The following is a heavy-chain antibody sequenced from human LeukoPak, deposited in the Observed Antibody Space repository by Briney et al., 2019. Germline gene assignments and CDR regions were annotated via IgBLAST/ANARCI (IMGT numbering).Heavy chain of an antibody. D-gene: IGHD6-19*01. CDR1: GASISSYY. CDR2: IYDSGST. J-gene: IGHJ4*02. CDR3: ARHGGGWSFDY. Sequence: SETLSLTCTVSGASISSYYWSWIRQPPGKGLEWIAYIYDSGSTNYNPFLKSRVTTSVDTSKNQFSLMLSSVTAADTAVYFCARHGGGWSFDYWGQGTLVTVSS. V-gene: IGHV4-59*08.